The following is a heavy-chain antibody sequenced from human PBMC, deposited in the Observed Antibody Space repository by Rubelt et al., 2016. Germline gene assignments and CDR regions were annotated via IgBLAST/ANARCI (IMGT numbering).Heavy chain of an antibody. J-gene: IGHJ4*02. Sequence: QVQLQQWGAGLLKPSETLSLTCAVYGESFSGHFWSWIRQPPGKGLDWIGEISHRGRTSYNQSLKSRVTISLVPSKNQFSLTRNSVTAADTAVYYCVRIFDHWGQGTLVTVSS. CDR3: VRIFDH. V-gene: IGHV4-34*01. CDR1: GESFSGHF. CDR2: ISHRGRT.